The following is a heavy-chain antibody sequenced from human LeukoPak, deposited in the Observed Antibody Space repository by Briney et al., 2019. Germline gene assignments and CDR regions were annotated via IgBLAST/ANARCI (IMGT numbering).Heavy chain of an antibody. D-gene: IGHD3-10*01. J-gene: IGHJ4*02. CDR2: ISSSGSTI. CDR3: ARTRALLWFGEFDY. CDR1: GFTFSDYY. Sequence: GGSLRLSCAASGFTFSDYYMSWIRQAPGKGLEWVSYISSSGSTIYYADSVKGRFTISRDNAKNSLYLQMNSLRAEGTAVYYCARTRALLWFGEFDYWGQGTLVTVSS. V-gene: IGHV3-11*01.